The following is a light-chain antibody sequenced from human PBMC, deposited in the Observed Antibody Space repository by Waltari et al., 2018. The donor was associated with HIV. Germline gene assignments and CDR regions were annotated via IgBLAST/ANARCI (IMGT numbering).Light chain of an antibody. CDR1: HPHLGRNN. V-gene: IGLV1-47*01. CDR2: LND. CDR3: SVWDDSLAGWM. J-gene: IGLJ3*02. Sequence: QSVLTQPPSASGSPGQRVTISCSGRHPHLGRNNVHWYQQPPGAAPKLLISLNDQQPAGVPDRFSGSKSGTSASLVISGLRSEDEADYFCSVWDDSLAGWMFGGGTRLTVL.